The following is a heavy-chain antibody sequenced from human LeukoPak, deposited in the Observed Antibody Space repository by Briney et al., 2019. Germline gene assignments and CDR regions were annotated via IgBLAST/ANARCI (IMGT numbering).Heavy chain of an antibody. D-gene: IGHD6-6*01. V-gene: IGHV4-59*08. CDR3: ARTNIAGRKYYFDY. CDR2: IYYSGST. CDR1: GGSISSYY. Sequence: KSSETLSLTCTVSGGSISSYYWSWIRQPPGKGLVWIGYIYYSGSTNYNPSLKSRVTISVDSSKNQFSLKLSSVTAADTAVYYCARTNIAGRKYYFDYWGQGTLVTVSS. J-gene: IGHJ4*02.